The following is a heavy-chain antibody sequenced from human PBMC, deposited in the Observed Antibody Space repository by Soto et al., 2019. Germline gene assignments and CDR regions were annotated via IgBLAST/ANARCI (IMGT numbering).Heavy chain of an antibody. D-gene: IGHD3-10*01. J-gene: IGHJ4*02. V-gene: IGHV4-30-2*01. Sequence: SETLSLTCAVSGGSISGGGFSWSWIRQPPGKGLEWIGYILHTGGTQYNPSLKSRVSMSVDKSKNQFSLHLTSVTAADTAVYYCARLQFGEGFDYWGQGALVTISS. CDR2: ILHTGGT. CDR1: GGSISGGGFS. CDR3: ARLQFGEGFDY.